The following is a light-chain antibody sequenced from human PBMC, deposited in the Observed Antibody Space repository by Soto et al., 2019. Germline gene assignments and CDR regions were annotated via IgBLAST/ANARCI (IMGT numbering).Light chain of an antibody. Sequence: EIVLTQSPATLSLSPGERATLSCRASQSVGSYLAWYQQKPGQAPRLLIYDASNRATGIPARFSGSGSGTDLTLTISSLEPEDFAVYYCQQRSNWITFGQGTRLEIK. CDR3: QQRSNWIT. CDR1: QSVGSY. CDR2: DAS. J-gene: IGKJ5*01. V-gene: IGKV3-11*01.